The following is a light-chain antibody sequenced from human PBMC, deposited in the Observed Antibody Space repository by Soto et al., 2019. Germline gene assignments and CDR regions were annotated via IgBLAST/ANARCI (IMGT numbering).Light chain of an antibody. CDR3: CSYAVSSNVV. Sequence: QSALTQPASVSGSPGQSITISCTGTSSDVGSYNLVSWYQQHPGKAPKLMIYEGSKRPSGVSNRFSGSKSGNTASLTISGLQAEDEADYYCCSYAVSSNVVFGGGTQLTVL. J-gene: IGLJ2*01. CDR2: EGS. V-gene: IGLV2-23*01. CDR1: SSDVGSYNL.